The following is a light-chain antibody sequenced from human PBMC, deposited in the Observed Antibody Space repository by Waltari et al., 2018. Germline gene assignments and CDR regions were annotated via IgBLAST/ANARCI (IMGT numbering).Light chain of an antibody. CDR3: QVWDSSSDHVV. CDR2: DDS. J-gene: IGLJ2*01. Sequence: SYGRTQPPSVSVAPGKTARITCGGNNIGRKSGHWYQQKPGQAPVLGVYDDSDRPSGIPERFSGSNSGNTATLPISRVEAGDEAAYYCQVWDSSSDHVVFGGGTKLTVL. V-gene: IGLV3-21*03. CDR1: NIGRKS.